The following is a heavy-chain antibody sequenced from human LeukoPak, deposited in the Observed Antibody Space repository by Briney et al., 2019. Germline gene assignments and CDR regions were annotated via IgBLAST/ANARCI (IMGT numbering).Heavy chain of an antibody. CDR3: AKDHLKRSSTSCGWFDP. D-gene: IGHD2-2*01. CDR1: GFTFSSYG. Sequence: PGGSLRLSCAASGFTFSSYGMHWVRQAPGKGLEWVAFIRYDGSNKYYADSVKGRFTISRDNSKNTLYLQMNSLRAEDTAVYYCAKDHLKRSSTSCGWFDPWGQGPLVTVSS. CDR2: IRYDGSNK. J-gene: IGHJ5*02. V-gene: IGHV3-30*02.